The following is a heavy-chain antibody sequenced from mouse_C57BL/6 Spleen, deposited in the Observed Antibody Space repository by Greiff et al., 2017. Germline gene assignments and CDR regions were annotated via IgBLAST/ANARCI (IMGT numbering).Heavy chain of an antibody. V-gene: IGHV1-47*01. CDR1: GYTFTTYP. Sequence: VQLQQSGAELVKPGASVKMSCKASGYTFTTYPIEWMKQNHGKSLEWIGNFHPYNDDTKYNEKFKGKATLTVAKFSSTVYLRLSRLTSDDSAVDYCARGRPYYAMDYWGQGTSVTVSS. CDR3: ARGRPYYAMDY. CDR2: FHPYNDDT. J-gene: IGHJ4*01.